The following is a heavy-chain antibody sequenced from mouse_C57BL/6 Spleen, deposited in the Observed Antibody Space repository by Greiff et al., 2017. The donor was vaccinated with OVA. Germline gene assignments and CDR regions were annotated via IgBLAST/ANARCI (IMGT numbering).Heavy chain of an antibody. CDR2: ISDGGSYT. CDR3: ARDQGWLLRGGAMDY. CDR1: GFTFSTYA. V-gene: IGHV5-4*01. D-gene: IGHD2-3*01. J-gene: IGHJ4*01. Sequence: EVQLVESGGGLVKPGGSLKLSCAASGFTFSTYAMSWVRQTPEKRLEWVATISDGGSYTYYPDNVKGRFTISRDNAKNNLYLQMSHLKSEDTAMYYCARDQGWLLRGGAMDYWGQGTSVTVSS.